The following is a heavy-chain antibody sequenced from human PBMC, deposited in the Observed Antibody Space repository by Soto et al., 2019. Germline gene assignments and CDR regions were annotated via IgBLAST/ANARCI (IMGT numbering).Heavy chain of an antibody. CDR3: ARSSMVPVDYSDF. CDR2: IYDSGST. Sequence: SETLSLTCSVSGDSLKNHYWAWIRHSPGKGLEWIGNIYDSGSTNYSPALKSRVSMSVDTAKNLFSLKMNSVTAADTAVYYCARSSMVPVDYSDFWGQGTVDTVSS. D-gene: IGHD3-10*01. CDR1: GDSLKNHY. J-gene: IGHJ4*02. V-gene: IGHV4-59*11.